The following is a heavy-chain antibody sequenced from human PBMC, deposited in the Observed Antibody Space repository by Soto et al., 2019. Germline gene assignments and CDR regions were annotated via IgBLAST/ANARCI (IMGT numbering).Heavy chain of an antibody. CDR3: ARDTSPGYYYGMDV. V-gene: IGHV3-33*01. CDR1: GFTFSSYG. J-gene: IGHJ6*02. Sequence: QVQLVESGGGVVQPGRSLRLSCAASGFTFSSYGMHWVRQAPGKGLEWVAVIWYDGSNKYYADSVKGRFTISRDNSKNTLYLQMSSLRAEDTAVYYCARDTSPGYYYGMDVWGQGTTVTVSS. CDR2: IWYDGSNK.